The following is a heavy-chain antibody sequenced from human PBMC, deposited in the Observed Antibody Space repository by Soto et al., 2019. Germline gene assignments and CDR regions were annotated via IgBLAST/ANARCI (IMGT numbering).Heavy chain of an antibody. V-gene: IGHV1-46*01. CDR1: GYTFTSYY. Sequence: ASVKVSCTASGYTFTSYYMHWVRQAPGQGLEWMGIINPSGGSTSYAQKFQGRVTMTRDTSTSTVYMELSSLRSEDTAVYYCARPSIFGVVTARFDYWGQGTLVTVSS. D-gene: IGHD3-3*01. CDR2: INPSGGST. CDR3: ARPSIFGVVTARFDY. J-gene: IGHJ4*02.